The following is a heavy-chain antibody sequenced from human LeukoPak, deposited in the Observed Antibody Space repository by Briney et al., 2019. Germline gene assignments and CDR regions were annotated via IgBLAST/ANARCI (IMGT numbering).Heavy chain of an antibody. CDR2: IKQDGSAK. V-gene: IGHV3-7*01. D-gene: IGHD1-26*01. CDR1: GFTFSTYW. Sequence: GGSLRLSCAASGFTFSTYWMSWVRQAPGKGLEWVANIKQDGSAKNYVDSAMSRFTISRDSAKNSLYLQMNSLRAEDTAVYYCAVAAGWEQAYWGQGTLVTVSS. CDR3: AVAAGWEQAY. J-gene: IGHJ4*02.